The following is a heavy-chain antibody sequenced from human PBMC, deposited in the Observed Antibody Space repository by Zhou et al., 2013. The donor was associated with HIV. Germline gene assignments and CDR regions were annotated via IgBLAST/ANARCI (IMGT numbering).Heavy chain of an antibody. J-gene: IGHJ3*02. D-gene: IGHD1-20*01. V-gene: IGHV1-46*01. CDR3: ARDLGHGITGFDI. Sequence: QVQLVQSGAEVKKPGASVKVSCKASGYTFTSYYMHWVRQAPGQGLEWMGIINPSGGSTSYAQKFQGRVTMTRDTSTSTVYMELSSLRSEDTAVYYCARDLGHGITGFDIWGQGDNGHRLF. CDR2: INPSGGST. CDR1: GYTFTSYY.